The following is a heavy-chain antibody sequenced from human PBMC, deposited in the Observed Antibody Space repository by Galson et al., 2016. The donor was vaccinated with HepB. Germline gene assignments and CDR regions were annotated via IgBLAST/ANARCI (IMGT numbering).Heavy chain of an antibody. J-gene: IGHJ4*02. CDR2: IGSHIDDT. CDR1: GCNSLIYG. V-gene: IGHV1-18*01. D-gene: IGHD2-21*02. Sequence: SVQVSCNAAGCNSLIYGICRVRQAPGARRVGRGGIGSHIDDTNYAPKLQGRVTLSPDTSTNQSYMKLSTLTAADTAVYYCARARAQVTTPFDFWGQGTLVTVSS. CDR3: ARARAQVTTPFDF.